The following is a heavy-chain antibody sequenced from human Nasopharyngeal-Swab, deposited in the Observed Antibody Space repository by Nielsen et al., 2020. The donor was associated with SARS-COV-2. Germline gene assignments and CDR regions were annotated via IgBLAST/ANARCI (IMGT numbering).Heavy chain of an antibody. V-gene: IGHV3-33*01. D-gene: IGHD2-2*01. CDR2: IWYDGGNK. CDR1: GFRFGSYG. J-gene: IGHJ6*02. Sequence: GESLKISCATSGFRFGSYGMHWVRQAPDKGLEWVAVIWYDGGNKYYADSVKGRFTVSRDDSKSTLYLQMNSLKTEDTAVYYCTRTFRVGGYYYGMDVWGQGTTVTVSS. CDR3: TRTFRVGGYYYGMDV.